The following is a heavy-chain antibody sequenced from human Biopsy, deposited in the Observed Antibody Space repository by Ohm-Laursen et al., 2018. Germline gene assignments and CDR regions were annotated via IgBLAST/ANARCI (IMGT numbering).Heavy chain of an antibody. CDR3: ATKLTGYFHH. CDR1: RGTFSNYG. V-gene: IGHV1-69*06. D-gene: IGHD3-9*01. Sequence: SVKPSCKAPRGTFSNYGVKWVRQAPGQGLEWLGGNIPILGTGNYPQKFQDRVTVAADTSTSTATMELRSLRSDDTAVYYCATKLTGYFHHWGQGTLVIVSS. J-gene: IGHJ1*01. CDR2: NIPILGTG.